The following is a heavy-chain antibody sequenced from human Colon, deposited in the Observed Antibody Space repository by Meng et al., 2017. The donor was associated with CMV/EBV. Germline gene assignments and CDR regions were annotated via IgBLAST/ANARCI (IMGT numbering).Heavy chain of an antibody. CDR3: APINVVRGVLSMDV. CDR1: GFTFSSYW. V-gene: IGHV3-74*01. D-gene: IGHD3-10*01. Sequence: GESLKISCAASGFTFSSYWMHWVRQAPGKGLVWVSRISSGGATTNYADSVKGRFTISRDNAKNMLYLQMNSLRAEDTAVYFCAPINVVRGVLSMDVWGQGTTVTVSS. J-gene: IGHJ6*02. CDR2: ISSGGATT.